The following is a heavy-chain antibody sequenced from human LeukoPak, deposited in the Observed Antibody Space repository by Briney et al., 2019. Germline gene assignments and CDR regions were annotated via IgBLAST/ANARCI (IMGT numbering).Heavy chain of an antibody. Sequence: GGSLRLSCAASGFTFSSYAMSWVRQAPGKGLEWVSAISGSGGTTNYADSVKGRLTISRDNSKNTLYLQMSSLRVEDTAVYYCAKVNYYDSTGFFDHWGQGTLVTVSS. CDR3: AKVNYYDSTGFFDH. CDR1: GFTFSSYA. V-gene: IGHV3-23*01. CDR2: ISGSGGTT. D-gene: IGHD3-22*01. J-gene: IGHJ4*02.